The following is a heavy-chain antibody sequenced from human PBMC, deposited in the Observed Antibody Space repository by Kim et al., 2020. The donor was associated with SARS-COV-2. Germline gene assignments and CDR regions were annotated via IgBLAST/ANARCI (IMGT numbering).Heavy chain of an antibody. CDR2: ISGNSGTT. Sequence: GGSLRLSCVASGITSNTDAMSWVRQAPGKGLEWVSAISGNSGTTKYAGSVKGRFTISRDNSKNTLYLQMNSLIAEDTAIYYCAREPDYTNYAFDYWGQGTLVTVSS. CDR1: GITSNTDA. V-gene: IGHV3-23*01. J-gene: IGHJ4*02. CDR3: AREPDYTNYAFDY. D-gene: IGHD3-3*01.